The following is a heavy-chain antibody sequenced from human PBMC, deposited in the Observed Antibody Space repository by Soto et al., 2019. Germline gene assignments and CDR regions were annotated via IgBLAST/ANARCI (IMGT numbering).Heavy chain of an antibody. CDR3: AKEIRRSSWRYFDY. D-gene: IGHD6-6*01. CDR1: GFTFSSYA. V-gene: IGHV3-23*01. J-gene: IGHJ4*02. CDR2: ISGSAGST. Sequence: GGSLRLSCAASGFTFSSYAMSWVRQAPRKGLEKVSAISGSAGSTYYADTVKGRFTNSRDNSKNTLYLQMNSLRAEDTAVYYCAKEIRRSSWRYFDYWGQGTLVTVSS.